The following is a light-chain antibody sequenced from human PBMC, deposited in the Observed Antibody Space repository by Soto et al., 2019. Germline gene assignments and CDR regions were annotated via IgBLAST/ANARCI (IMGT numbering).Light chain of an antibody. CDR2: AAS. J-gene: IGKJ5*01. V-gene: IGKV3-20*01. CDR3: HQYGTAPIT. Sequence: EIVLTQSPGTLSLSPGDRATLSCRASQSIGSSYLVWFQQKAGQAPRLLMYAASNRATGTPDRFSGSGSGADFTLTISRLEPEDFAVYYCHQYGTAPITFGQGTRLEIK. CDR1: QSIGSSY.